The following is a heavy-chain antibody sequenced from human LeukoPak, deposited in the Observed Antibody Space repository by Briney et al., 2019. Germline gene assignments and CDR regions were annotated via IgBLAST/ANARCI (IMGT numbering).Heavy chain of an antibody. J-gene: IGHJ4*02. Sequence: PGGSLRLSCAASGFTFSSFAMNWVRQAPGKGLEWVSSISSSSYIYYADSVKGRFTISRDNAKNSLYLQMNSLRAEDTAVYYCARDRLVDYKDYWGQGTLVTVSS. V-gene: IGHV3-21*01. CDR2: ISSSSYI. CDR1: GFTFSSFA. CDR3: ARDRLVDYKDY. D-gene: IGHD6-19*01.